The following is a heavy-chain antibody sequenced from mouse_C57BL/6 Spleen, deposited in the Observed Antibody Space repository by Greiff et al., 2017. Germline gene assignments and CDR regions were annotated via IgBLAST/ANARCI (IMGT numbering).Heavy chain of an antibody. V-gene: IGHV1-82*01. J-gene: IGHJ3*01. Sequence: QVQLQQSGPELVKPGASVKISCKASGYAFSSSWMNWVKQRPGKGLEWIGRIYPGDGDTNYNGKFKGKATLTADKSSSTAYMQLSSLTSEDSAVYFCARGDGYYLAWFAYWGQGTQVTVSA. CDR2: IYPGDGDT. CDR1: GYAFSSSW. CDR3: ARGDGYYLAWFAY. D-gene: IGHD2-3*01.